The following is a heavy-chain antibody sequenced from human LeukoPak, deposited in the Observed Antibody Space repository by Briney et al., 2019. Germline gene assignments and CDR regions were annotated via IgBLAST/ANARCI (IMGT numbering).Heavy chain of an antibody. CDR2: IWYDGKNK. CDR1: GFGFSNYA. V-gene: IGHV3-33*01. CDR3: AGGEGGSPFYLSGSAGYYHLDV. J-gene: IGHJ6*03. Sequence: PGRSLRLSCAASGFGFSNYAMHWVRQPPGKGLEWVAVIWYDGKNKFYADSVKGRLTISRDNSKNTLYLQLNSLRVEDTAVYYCAGGEGGSPFYLSGSAGYYHLDVWGKGTMVTVSS. D-gene: IGHD2/OR15-2a*01.